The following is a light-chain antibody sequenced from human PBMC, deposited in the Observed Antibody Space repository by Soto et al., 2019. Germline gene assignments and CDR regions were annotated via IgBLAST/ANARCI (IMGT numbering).Light chain of an antibody. Sequence: QAALTQPASVSGSPGQSITISCTGTSSDVGNYKYVSWYQQHPGKAPKLMIYEVSNRPSGVSNRFSGSKSGNTASLTISGLQAEDETDYYCSSYSGSNNKGVFGTGTKLTVL. CDR1: SSDVGNYKY. CDR2: EVS. J-gene: IGLJ1*01. CDR3: SSYSGSNNKGV. V-gene: IGLV2-14*01.